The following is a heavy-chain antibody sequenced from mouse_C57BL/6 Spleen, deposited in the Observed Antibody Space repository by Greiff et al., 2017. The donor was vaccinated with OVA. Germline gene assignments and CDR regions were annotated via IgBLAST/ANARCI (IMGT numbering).Heavy chain of an antibody. CDR1: GYTFTDYY. CDR2: INPNNGGT. J-gene: IGHJ3*01. CDR3: ARREAAY. V-gene: IGHV1-26*01. Sequence: EVQLQQSGPELVKPGASVKISCKASGYTFTDYYMNWVKQSHGKSLEWIGDINPNNGGTSYNQKFKGKATLTVDKSSSTAYMELRSRTSEDSAVYYCARREAAYWGQGTLVTVSA.